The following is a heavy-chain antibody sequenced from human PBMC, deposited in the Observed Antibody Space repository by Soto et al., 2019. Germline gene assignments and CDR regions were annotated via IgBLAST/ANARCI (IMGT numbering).Heavy chain of an antibody. D-gene: IGHD6-19*01. CDR2: ISYDGSNK. J-gene: IGHJ4*02. V-gene: IGHV3-30*18. Sequence: QVQLVESGGGVVQPGRSLRLSCAASGFTFSSYGMHWVRQAPGKGLEWVTVISYDGSNKYYADSVKGRFTISRDNSKNXLYLQMNSLRSEDTAVYYCAKDGREYSSGWLYYFDYWGQGTLVTVSS. CDR3: AKDGREYSSGWLYYFDY. CDR1: GFTFSSYG.